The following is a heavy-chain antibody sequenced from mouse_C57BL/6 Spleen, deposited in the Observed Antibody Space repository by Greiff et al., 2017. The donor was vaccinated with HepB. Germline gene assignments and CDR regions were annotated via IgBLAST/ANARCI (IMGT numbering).Heavy chain of an antibody. V-gene: IGHV1-42*01. Sequence: EVQLQQSGPELVKPGASVKISCKASGYSFTGYYMNWVKQSPEKSLEWIGEINPSTGGTTYNQKFKAKATLTVDKSSSTAYMQLKSLTSEDSAVYYCARGYSNYAMDDWGQGTSVTVSS. CDR3: ARGYSNYAMDD. CDR1: GYSFTGYY. J-gene: IGHJ4*01. CDR2: INPSTGGT. D-gene: IGHD2-5*01.